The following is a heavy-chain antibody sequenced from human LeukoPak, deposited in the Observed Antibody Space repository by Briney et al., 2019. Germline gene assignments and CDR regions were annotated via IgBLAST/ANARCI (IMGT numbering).Heavy chain of an antibody. D-gene: IGHD3-16*02. J-gene: IGHJ5*02. CDR3: ASQAVMITFGGVIVEGNNWFDP. CDR1: GYTFTTYG. Sequence: ASVKVSCKTSGYTFTTYGILWVRQAPGQGLEWMGWINPNSGGTNYAQKFQGRVTMTRDTSISTAYMELSRLRSDDTAVYYCASQAVMITFGGVIVEGNNWFDPWGQGTLVTVSS. CDR2: INPNSGGT. V-gene: IGHV1-2*02.